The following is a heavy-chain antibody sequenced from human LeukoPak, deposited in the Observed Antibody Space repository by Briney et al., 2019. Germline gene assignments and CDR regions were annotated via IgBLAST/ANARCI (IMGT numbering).Heavy chain of an antibody. CDR3: ARLSRTTIGY. D-gene: IGHD2-2*01. V-gene: IGHV4-30-4*07. CDR1: GGSISSGSYS. Sequence: SQTLSLTCGVSGGSISSGSYSWSWIRQPPGKGLEWIGYMFYTGNTYYNPSLKSRVTISVDTSKNQFSLKLSSVTAADTAVYYCARLSRTTIGYWGQGTLVTVSS. J-gene: IGHJ4*02. CDR2: MFYTGNT.